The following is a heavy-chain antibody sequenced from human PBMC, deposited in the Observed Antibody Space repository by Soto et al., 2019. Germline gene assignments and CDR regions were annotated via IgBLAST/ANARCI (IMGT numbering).Heavy chain of an antibody. CDR2: MNPNSGNT. Sequence: QVQLVQSGAEVKKPGASVKVSCKASGYTFTSYDINWVRQATGQGLEWMGWMNPNSGNTGYAPKFQGRVTMTRNTSISTDYMELSSLRSEDTAVYYCARRGYSSSWYYYYYYGMDVWGQGTTVTVSS. D-gene: IGHD6-13*01. CDR1: GYTFTSYD. V-gene: IGHV1-8*01. J-gene: IGHJ6*02. CDR3: ARRGYSSSWYYYYYYGMDV.